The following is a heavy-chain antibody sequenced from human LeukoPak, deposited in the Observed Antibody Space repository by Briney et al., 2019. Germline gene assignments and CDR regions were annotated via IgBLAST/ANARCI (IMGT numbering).Heavy chain of an antibody. J-gene: IGHJ4*02. D-gene: IGHD3-3*01. CDR3: ARGPLYYDRRPRPFDY. CDR1: GFTFDDYG. CDR2: INWNGGST. V-gene: IGHV3-20*04. Sequence: GGSLRLSCAASGFTFDDYGMSWVRQAPGKGLEWVSGINWNGGSTGYADSVKGRFTISRDNAKNSLYLQMNSLRAEDTALYYCARGPLYYDRRPRPFDYWGQGTLVTVSS.